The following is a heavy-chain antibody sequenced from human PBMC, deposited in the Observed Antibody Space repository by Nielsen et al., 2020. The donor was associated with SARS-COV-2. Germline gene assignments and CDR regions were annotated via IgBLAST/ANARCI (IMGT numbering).Heavy chain of an antibody. CDR1: GFTFSSYE. CDR3: AREGRKLPLDY. Sequence: GESLKISCAASGFTFSSYEMNWVRQAPGKGLEWVSYISSSGSTIYYADSVKGRFTISGDNAKNSLSLQMHSLRAEDTVVYYCAREGRKLPLDYWGQGTLATVSS. D-gene: IGHD5-24*01. J-gene: IGHJ4*02. V-gene: IGHV3-48*03. CDR2: ISSSGSTI.